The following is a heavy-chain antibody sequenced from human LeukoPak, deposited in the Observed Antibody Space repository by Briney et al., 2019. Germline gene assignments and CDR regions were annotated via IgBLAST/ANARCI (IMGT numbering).Heavy chain of an antibody. Sequence: PSETLSLTCTASGGSISSGSYYWSWIRQPAGKGLEWIGRIYTSGSTNYNPSLKSRVTISVDTSKNQFSLKLSSVTAADTAVYYCARDRSLISGSYGWFDPWGQGTLVTVSS. CDR2: IYTSGST. D-gene: IGHD1-26*01. CDR3: ARDRSLISGSYGWFDP. V-gene: IGHV4-61*02. CDR1: GGSISSGSYY. J-gene: IGHJ5*02.